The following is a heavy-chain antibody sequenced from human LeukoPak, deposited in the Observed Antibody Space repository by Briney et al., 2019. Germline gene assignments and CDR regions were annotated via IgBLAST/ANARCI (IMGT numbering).Heavy chain of an antibody. CDR2: ISGSGGST. V-gene: IGHV3-23*01. J-gene: IGHJ6*02. Sequence: GGSLRLSCAASGFTFSSYAVSWVRQAPGKGLEWVSAISGSGGSTYYADSVKGRFTISRDNSKNTLYLQMNSLRAEDTAVYYCAKTKGRSRHYYYGMDVWGQGTTVTVSS. CDR1: GFTFSSYA. CDR3: AKTKGRSRHYYYGMDV.